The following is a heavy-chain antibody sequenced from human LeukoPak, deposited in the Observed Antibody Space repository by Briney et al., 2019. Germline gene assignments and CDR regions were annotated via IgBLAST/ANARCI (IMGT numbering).Heavy chain of an antibody. CDR2: IYHSGST. J-gene: IGHJ6*04. CDR3: ARDSGDYYYYGMDV. V-gene: IGHV4-38-2*02. D-gene: IGHD3-10*01. Sequence: SETLSLTCAVSGYSISSCYYWGWIRQPPGKGLEWIGSIYHSGSTYYNPSLKSRVTISVDTSKNQFSLKLSSVTAADTAVYYCARDSGDYYYYGMDVWGKGTTVTVSS. CDR1: GYSISSCYY.